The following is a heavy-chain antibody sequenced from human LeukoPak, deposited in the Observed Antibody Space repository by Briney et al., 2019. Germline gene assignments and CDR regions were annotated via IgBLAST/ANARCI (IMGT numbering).Heavy chain of an antibody. Sequence: GASVKVSCKASGYTFTGYYMHWVRQAPGQGLEWMGRINPNSGNTGYAQKFQGRVTMTRNTSISTAYMELSSLRSEDTAVYYCARGSRIWQAARRPRSYYYYMDVWGKGTTVTVSS. J-gene: IGHJ6*03. CDR3: ARGSRIWQAARRPRSYYYYMDV. D-gene: IGHD6-6*01. V-gene: IGHV1-8*02. CDR2: INPNSGNT. CDR1: GYTFTGYY.